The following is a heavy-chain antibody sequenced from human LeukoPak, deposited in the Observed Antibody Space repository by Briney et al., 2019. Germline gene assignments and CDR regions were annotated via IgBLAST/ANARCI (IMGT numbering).Heavy chain of an antibody. Sequence: GASVKVSCKASGYTFTGYYMHWVRQAPGQVLEWMGWINPNSGGTNYAQKFQGRVTMTRDTSISTAYMELSRLRSDDTAVYYCARGGQITYYDFWSGYHFDYWGQGTLVTVSS. D-gene: IGHD3-3*01. CDR1: GYTFTGYY. CDR2: INPNSGGT. J-gene: IGHJ4*02. V-gene: IGHV1-2*02. CDR3: ARGGQITYYDFWSGYHFDY.